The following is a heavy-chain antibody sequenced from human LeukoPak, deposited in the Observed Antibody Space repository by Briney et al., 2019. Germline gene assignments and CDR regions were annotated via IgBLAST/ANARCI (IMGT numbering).Heavy chain of an antibody. CDR2: INHSGST. CDR3: ASGYDFWSGYYRAHSGVDY. V-gene: IGHV4-34*01. D-gene: IGHD3-3*01. J-gene: IGHJ4*02. Sequence: ASETLSLTCAVYGGSFSGYYWSWIRQPPGKGLEWIGEINHSGSTNYNPSLKSRVTISVDTSKNQFSLKLSSVTDADTDVYYCASGYDFWSGYYRAHSGVDYWGQGTLVTESS. CDR1: GGSFSGYY.